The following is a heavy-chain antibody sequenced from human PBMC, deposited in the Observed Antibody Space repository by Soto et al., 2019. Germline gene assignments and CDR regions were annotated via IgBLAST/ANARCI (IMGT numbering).Heavy chain of an antibody. CDR3: ATTIRGSLAVAHRFWEGYYYYGMDV. CDR2: IGTAGDP. V-gene: IGHV3-13*05. D-gene: IGHD6-19*01. CDR1: GFTFSSYD. J-gene: IGHJ6*02. Sequence: GSSLRLSCAASGFTFSSYDMHWVLQATGKGLEWVSAIGTAGDPYYPGSVKGRFTISRENAKNSLYLQMNSLRAEDTAVYYCATTIRGSLAVAHRFWEGYYYYGMDVWGQGTTVTVSS.